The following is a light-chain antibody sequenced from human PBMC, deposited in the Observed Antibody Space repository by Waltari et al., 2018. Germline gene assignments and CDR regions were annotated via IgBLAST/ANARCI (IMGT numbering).Light chain of an antibody. Sequence: DIQMTQSPSSLSASVGDRVTITCRASQDISVSLAWFQQKPGKAPKSLIYAASTSQSGVPSRFSGSGSGTDFTLTITSLQPEDSATYYCQQYGYWLYTFGQGTKLEIK. CDR1: QDISVS. CDR3: QQYGYWLYT. CDR2: AAS. J-gene: IGKJ2*01. V-gene: IGKV1-16*01.